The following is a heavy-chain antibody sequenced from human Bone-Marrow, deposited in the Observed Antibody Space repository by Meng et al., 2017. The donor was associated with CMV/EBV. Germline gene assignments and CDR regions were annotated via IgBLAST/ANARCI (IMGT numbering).Heavy chain of an antibody. D-gene: IGHD1-7*01. CDR3: ARAGDNWNYNYGMDV. Sequence: SETLSLTCTVSGGSISSSSYYWGWIRQPPGKGLEWIGSIYYSGSTYYNPSLKSRVTISVDTSKNQFSLKPSSVTAADTAVYYCARAGDNWNYNYGMDVWGQGTTVTFSS. CDR2: IYYSGST. V-gene: IGHV4-39*07. J-gene: IGHJ6*02. CDR1: GGSISSSSYY.